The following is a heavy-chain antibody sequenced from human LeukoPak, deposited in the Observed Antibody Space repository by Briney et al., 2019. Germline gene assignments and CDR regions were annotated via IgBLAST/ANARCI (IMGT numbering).Heavy chain of an antibody. Sequence: GGSLRLSCAASAFTFSNYAMSWVRQAPGKGLEWVSGISGSGGRTYHSDSVKGRFTISRDNSKNTLYLQMNSLRAEDTAVYYCARGRASGWYPFDYWGQGTLVTVSS. CDR1: AFTFSNYA. D-gene: IGHD6-19*01. CDR3: ARGRASGWYPFDY. J-gene: IGHJ4*02. CDR2: ISGSGGRT. V-gene: IGHV3-23*01.